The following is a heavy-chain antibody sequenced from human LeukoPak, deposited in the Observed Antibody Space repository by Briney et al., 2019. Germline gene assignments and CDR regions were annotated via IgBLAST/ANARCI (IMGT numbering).Heavy chain of an antibody. J-gene: IGHJ4*02. V-gene: IGHV1-24*01. CDR2: FDPEDGET. CDR3: ATGETIFGLDY. D-gene: IGHD3/OR15-3a*01. Sequence: ASVKVSCRVSGYTFTDLSMHWVRQAPGKGLEWMGGFDPEDGETIYAQKFQGRVTMTEDTSTDTAYMELSSLRSEDTAVYYCATGETIFGLDYWGQGTLVTVSS. CDR1: GYTFTDLS.